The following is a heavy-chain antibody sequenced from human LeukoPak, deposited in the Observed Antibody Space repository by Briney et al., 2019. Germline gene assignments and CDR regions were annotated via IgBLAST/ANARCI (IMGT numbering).Heavy chain of an antibody. D-gene: IGHD3-22*01. CDR1: GYTFTSYD. CDR3: ARGLSGYYYDSSGYYGY. CDR2: MNPNSGNT. J-gene: IGHJ4*02. V-gene: IGHV1-8*01. Sequence: ASVKVSCKASGYTFTSYDINWVRQATGQGLEWMGWMNPNSGNTGYAQKFQGRVTMTRNTSISTAYMEPSSLRSEDTAVYYCARGLSGYYYDSSGYYGYWGQGTLVTVSS.